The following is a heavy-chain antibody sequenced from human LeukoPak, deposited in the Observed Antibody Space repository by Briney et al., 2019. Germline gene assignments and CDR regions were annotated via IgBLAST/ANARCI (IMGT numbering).Heavy chain of an antibody. CDR2: IRYDGSKK. D-gene: IGHD3-22*01. CDR3: AKGGYSYDSSGHNYFDY. CDR1: GFTFSSYG. V-gene: IGHV3-30*02. Sequence: GGSLRLSCATSGFTFSSYGMHWVRQVPGKGLEWVAFIRYDGSKKYYADSVKGRFSISRDNSKNTLYLQMNSLRAEDTAVYYCAKGGYSYDSSGHNYFDYWGQGTLVTVSS. J-gene: IGHJ4*02.